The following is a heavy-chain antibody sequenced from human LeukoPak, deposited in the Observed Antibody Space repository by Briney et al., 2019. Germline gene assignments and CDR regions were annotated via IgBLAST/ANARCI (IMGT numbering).Heavy chain of an antibody. J-gene: IGHJ6*03. CDR3: GRGNYVGVMFFGVVHRRGPYYMDV. CDR2: INHSGST. Sequence: KPSETLSLTCGVYGGSLSGYYWNWIRQPPGKGLEWIGEINHSGSTSYNPSLKSRVTISVDTSKNQFSLKLSSVTAADTAVYYCGRGNYVGVMFFGVVHRRGPYYMDVWGKGTRVTVPS. V-gene: IGHV4-34*01. D-gene: IGHD3/OR15-3a*01. CDR1: GGSLSGYY.